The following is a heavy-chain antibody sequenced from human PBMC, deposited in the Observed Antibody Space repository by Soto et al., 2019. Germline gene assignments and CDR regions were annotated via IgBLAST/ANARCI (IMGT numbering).Heavy chain of an antibody. J-gene: IGHJ6*02. CDR2: IYHSRST. CDR3: ARHIKQQLFYGMDV. V-gene: IGHV4-39*01. D-gene: IGHD6-13*01. Sequence: SQTLSLTCTPPSDSSSSSSSYWAWIREPPGKGLDCLGSIYHSRSTYYNPSLKSRVTISVDPSKNQFSLKLSSVTAADTAAHYCARHIKQQLFYGMDVWGQGSTVT. CDR1: SDSSSSSSSY.